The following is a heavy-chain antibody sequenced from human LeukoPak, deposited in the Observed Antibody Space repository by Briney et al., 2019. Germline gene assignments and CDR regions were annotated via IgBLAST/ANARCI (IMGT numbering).Heavy chain of an antibody. CDR1: GFTFSSYS. CDR2: ISSSSSYI. D-gene: IGHD3-22*01. V-gene: IGHV3-21*04. Sequence: GGSLRLSCAASGFTFSSYSMNWVRQAPGKGLEWVSSISSSSSYIYYADSVKGRFTISRDNAKNSLYLQMNSLRAEDTAVYYCASPVSGYYFGSSDYWGQGTLATVSS. CDR3: ASPVSGYYFGSSDY. J-gene: IGHJ4*02.